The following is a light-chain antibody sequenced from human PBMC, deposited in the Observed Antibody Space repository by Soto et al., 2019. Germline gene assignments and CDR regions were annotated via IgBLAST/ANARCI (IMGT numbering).Light chain of an antibody. V-gene: IGKV1-5*03. CDR1: PSISNY. Sequence: IPISQSPSTLSASVGHIVTIACRVSPSISNYLAWCQQKPGKAPKLLIYRASSLESGVASRFIRSGSGTEFTLPISSLQPDDFATYYCQQYNSYSWTSRPGTKV. CDR3: QQYNSYSWT. J-gene: IGKJ1*01. CDR2: RAS.